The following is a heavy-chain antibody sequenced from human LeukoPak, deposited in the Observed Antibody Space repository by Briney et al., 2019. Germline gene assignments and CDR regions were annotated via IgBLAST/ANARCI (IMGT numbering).Heavy chain of an antibody. CDR1: GITLSNYG. CDR2: ISDSAGKT. CDR3: AKRGVVIRVILVGFHKEAYYFDS. Sequence: GGSLRLSCAVSGITLSNYGMSWVRQALGKGLEWVAGISDSAGKTNYADSVKGRFTISRDSPKNTLYLQMNSLRAEDTAVYFCAKRGVVIRVILVGFHKEAYYFDSWGQGALVTVSS. J-gene: IGHJ4*02. D-gene: IGHD3-22*01. V-gene: IGHV3-23*01.